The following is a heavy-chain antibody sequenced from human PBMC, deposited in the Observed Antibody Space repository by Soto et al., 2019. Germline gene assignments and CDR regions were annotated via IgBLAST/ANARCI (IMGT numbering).Heavy chain of an antibody. CDR2: IYPGDSDT. V-gene: IGHV5-51*01. CDR1: GYSFTSYW. D-gene: IGHD6-13*01. J-gene: IGHJ6*02. CDR3: ARGPAAGTSYYYYYGMDV. Sequence: TGESLKISCKGSGYSFTSYWIGWVRQMPGKGLEWMGIIYPGDSDTRYSPSFQGQVTISADKSISTAYLQWSSLKASDTAMYYCARGPAAGTSYYYYYGMDVWGQGTTVTVSS.